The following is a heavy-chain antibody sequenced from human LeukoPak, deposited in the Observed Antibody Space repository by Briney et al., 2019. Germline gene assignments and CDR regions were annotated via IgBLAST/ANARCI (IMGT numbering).Heavy chain of an antibody. Sequence: SETLSLTCTVSGGSVSSGSYYRSWIRQPPGKGLEWIGYIYYSGSTNYNPSLKSRVTISVDTSKNQFSLKLSSVTAADTAVYYCARGAGSVIPLDYWGQGTLVTVSS. CDR3: ARGAGSVIPLDY. CDR2: IYYSGST. D-gene: IGHD5-24*01. J-gene: IGHJ4*02. CDR1: GGSVSSGSYY. V-gene: IGHV4-61*01.